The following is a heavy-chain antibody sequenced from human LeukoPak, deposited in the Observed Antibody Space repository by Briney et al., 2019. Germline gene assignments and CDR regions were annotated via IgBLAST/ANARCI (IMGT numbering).Heavy chain of an antibody. D-gene: IGHD3-10*01. J-gene: IGHJ4*02. CDR2: IKQDGSEK. Sequence: GGSLRLSCAASGFTFSSYWMSWVRQAPGKGLEWVANIKQDGSEKYYVDSVKGRFTISRDNAKNSLYLQMNSLRAEDTAVYYCAKDRLYYYGSGSPNWGQGTLVTVSS. CDR3: AKDRLYYYGSGSPN. CDR1: GFTFSSYW. V-gene: IGHV3-7*03.